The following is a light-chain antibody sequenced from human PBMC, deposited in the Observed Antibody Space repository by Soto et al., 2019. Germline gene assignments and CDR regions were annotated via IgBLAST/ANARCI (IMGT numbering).Light chain of an antibody. Sequence: QSVLAQPASVSGSPGQSITISCTGTSSDVGAYKYVSWYQQHPDKAPQLIIYGVSNRPSGVSNRFSGSKSGNTAFLTISGLQPEDDADYYGSSFTGNTTLDVFGTGTKGTVL. J-gene: IGLJ1*01. V-gene: IGLV2-14*03. CDR2: GVS. CDR3: SSFTGNTTLDV. CDR1: SSDVGAYKY.